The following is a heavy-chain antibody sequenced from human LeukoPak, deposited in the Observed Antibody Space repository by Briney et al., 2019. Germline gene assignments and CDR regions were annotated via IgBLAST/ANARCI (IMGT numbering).Heavy chain of an antibody. CDR3: ARPSYSSSSLGY. Sequence: NPSETLFLTCTVSGGSISSSSYYWGWIRQPPGKGLEWIGSIYYSGSTYYNPSLKSRVTISVDTSKNQFSLKLRSVTAADTAVYYCARPSYSSSSLGYWGQGTLVTVSS. CDR2: IYYSGST. V-gene: IGHV4-39*01. D-gene: IGHD6-6*01. J-gene: IGHJ4*02. CDR1: GGSISSSSYY.